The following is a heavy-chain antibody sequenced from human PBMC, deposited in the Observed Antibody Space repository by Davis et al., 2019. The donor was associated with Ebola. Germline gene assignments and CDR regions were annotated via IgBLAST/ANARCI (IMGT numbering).Heavy chain of an antibody. V-gene: IGHV1-18*04. CDR2: INPHNGNT. CDR1: GYTFTNYG. D-gene: IGHD6-19*01. CDR3: ARDSGGWYYFDY. Sequence: ASVKVSYKASGYTFTNYGITWVRQAPGQGLEWMGWINPHNGNTNYAQNVQGRVTMTTDTSTSTAYMELSSLRSEDTAVYYCARDSGGWYYFDYWGQGTLVTVSS. J-gene: IGHJ4*02.